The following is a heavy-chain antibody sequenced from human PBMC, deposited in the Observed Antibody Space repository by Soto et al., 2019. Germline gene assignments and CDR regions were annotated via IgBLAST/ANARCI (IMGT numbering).Heavy chain of an antibody. CDR1: GFTFSSHS. Sequence: QLVESGGGLVKPGGSLRLSCVASGFTFSSHSMNWVRQAPGKGLEWVSTISSSSVYRYYADSVKGRFTISRDNAKNSLYLQIDSLRAEDTAVYYGARGGIPGGGSYLTGYFFDYWCQGTLVTVSS. J-gene: IGHJ4*02. D-gene: IGHD1-26*01. V-gene: IGHV3-21*01. CDR3: ARGGIPGGGSYLTGYFFDY. CDR2: ISSSSVYR.